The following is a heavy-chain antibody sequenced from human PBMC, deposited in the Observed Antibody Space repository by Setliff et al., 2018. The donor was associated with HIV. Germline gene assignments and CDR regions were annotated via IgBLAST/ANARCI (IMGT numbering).Heavy chain of an antibody. J-gene: IGHJ4*02. V-gene: IGHV4-4*07. CDR2: IHTSGNT. CDR3: ARSIVPVASGYYYFEY. D-gene: IGHD3-3*01. Sequence: ETLSLTCTVSGGSIRIYYWNWIRQPAGKGLEWIGRIHTSGNTNYNPSLKSRVTMSVDTSKNHFSLKLSSVAAGDTAVYYCARSIVPVASGYYYFEYWGQGTLVTVSS. CDR1: GGSIRIYY.